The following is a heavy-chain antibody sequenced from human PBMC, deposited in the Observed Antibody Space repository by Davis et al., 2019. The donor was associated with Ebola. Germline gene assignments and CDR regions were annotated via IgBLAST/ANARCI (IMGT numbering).Heavy chain of an antibody. CDR2: INPGNGNT. D-gene: IGHD6-19*01. CDR1: GFTFTNCV. J-gene: IGHJ4*02. Sequence: ASVKVSCKTSGFTFTNCVLQWVRQAPGQRPEWMGWINPGNGNTKYSPMFQGRVTITRDTSANTVYMELRTLRSEDSAAYYCARQAMAGGYYFDLWGQGTLVTVSS. V-gene: IGHV1-3*01. CDR3: ARQAMAGGYYFDL.